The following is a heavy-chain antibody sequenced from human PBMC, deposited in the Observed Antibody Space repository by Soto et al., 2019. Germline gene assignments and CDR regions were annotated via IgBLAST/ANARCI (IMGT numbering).Heavy chain of an antibody. J-gene: IGHJ3*02. D-gene: IGHD3-16*01. CDR2: IRNDGTVR. CDR3: ATFTFGRPFDT. CDR1: GFTFRSYD. Sequence: GGSLRLSCAASGFTFRSYDMHWVRQAPGQGLEWVAVIRNDGTVRNYADSVKGRFTISRDNSKNKLYLEMNSLRAEDTALYYCATFTFGRPFDTWGQGTMVTVSS. V-gene: IGHV3-33*01.